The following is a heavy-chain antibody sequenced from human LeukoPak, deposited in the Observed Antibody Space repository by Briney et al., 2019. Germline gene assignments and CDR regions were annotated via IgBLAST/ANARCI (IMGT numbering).Heavy chain of an antibody. CDR3: AREYRVTYYDSTGYYLDAFDI. Sequence: ASVKVSCKASGYTFTSYGISWVRQAPGQGLEWMGWISAYNGNTNYAQKLQGRVTMTTDTSTSTAYMELRSLRSDDTAVYYCAREYRVTYYDSTGYYLDAFDIWGQGTMVTVSS. CDR2: ISAYNGNT. V-gene: IGHV1-18*01. CDR1: GYTFTSYG. D-gene: IGHD3-22*01. J-gene: IGHJ3*02.